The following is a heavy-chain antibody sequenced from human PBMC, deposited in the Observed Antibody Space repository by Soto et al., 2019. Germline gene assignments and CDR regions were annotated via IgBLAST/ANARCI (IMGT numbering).Heavy chain of an antibody. CDR2: TSYDGSKK. CDR1: GFTFSSDA. CDR3: AGAYAAITPGDY. Sequence: QVQLVESGGGVVQPGRSLRLSCAASGFTFSSDAMHWVRQALGKGLEWVAVTSYDGSKKYYADSVKGRFTISRDNSKNTLYLQMNSLRAEDTAVYYCAGAYAAITPGDYWGQGTLVTVSS. J-gene: IGHJ4*02. D-gene: IGHD1-20*01. V-gene: IGHV3-30-3*01.